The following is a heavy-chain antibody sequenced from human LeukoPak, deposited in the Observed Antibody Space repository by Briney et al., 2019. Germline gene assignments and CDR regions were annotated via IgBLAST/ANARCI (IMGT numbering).Heavy chain of an antibody. CDR2: ISYDGSNQ. J-gene: IGHJ4*02. CDR3: AKGRLWFDTYYFDY. D-gene: IGHD3-10*01. V-gene: IGHV3-30*18. CDR1: GFTFSSYG. Sequence: GGSLRLSCAASGFTFSSYGMHWVRQAPGKGLEWVAVISYDGSNQYYADSVKGRFTISRDNSKNPLYLQMNSLRAEDTAVYYCAKGRLWFDTYYFDYWGQGTLVTVSS.